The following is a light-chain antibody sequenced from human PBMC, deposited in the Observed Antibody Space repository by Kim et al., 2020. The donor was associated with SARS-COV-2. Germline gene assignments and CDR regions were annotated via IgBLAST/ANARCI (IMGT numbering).Light chain of an antibody. J-gene: IGLJ3*02. CDR2: EVT. CDR3: CSFAGSATLV. Sequence: QSALTQPASVSGSPGQSITISCTGTSSDVGGYNLVSWYQQHPGKAPRLMIYEVTKRPSGVSSRFSGSKSGDTASLTISGLQAEDEADYYCCSFAGSATLVFGGGTQLTVL. CDR1: SSDVGGYNL. V-gene: IGLV2-23*02.